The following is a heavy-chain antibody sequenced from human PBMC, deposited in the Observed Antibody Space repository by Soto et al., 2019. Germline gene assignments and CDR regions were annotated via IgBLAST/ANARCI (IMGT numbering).Heavy chain of an antibody. J-gene: IGHJ4*02. D-gene: IGHD2-15*01. CDR3: ARGRVDCSGGICLPSVNFDC. V-gene: IGHV1-18*01. CDR1: GYTFTSYG. Sequence: QVQLVQSGAEVKKPGASVKVSCKASGYTFTSYGISWVRQAPGQGLEWMGWISAYNGNTNYAQKLQGRVTMTTDTSTSTAYMELRSLRSDDTAVYYCARGRVDCSGGICLPSVNFDCWGQGTLVTVSS. CDR2: ISAYNGNT.